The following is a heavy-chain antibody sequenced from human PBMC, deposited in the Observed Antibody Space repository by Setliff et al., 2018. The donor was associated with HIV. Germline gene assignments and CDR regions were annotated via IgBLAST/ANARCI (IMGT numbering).Heavy chain of an antibody. V-gene: IGHV1-2*02. CDR3: ATGGLSRWLVRGDAFDY. CDR2: INPNRGGT. D-gene: IGHD6-19*01. CDR1: GFTFSDYY. Sequence: ASVKVSCKASGFTFSDYYIHWVRQAPGQGLEWMGWINPNRGGTNYAQKFQGRVTMTRDTSISTAYMDLSRLRSDDTAVYYCATGGLSRWLVRGDAFDYWGQGTLVTVSS. J-gene: IGHJ4*02.